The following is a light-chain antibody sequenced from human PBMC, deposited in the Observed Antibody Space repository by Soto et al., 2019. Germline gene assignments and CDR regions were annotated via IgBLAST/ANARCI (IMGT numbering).Light chain of an antibody. CDR2: LYSDGSH. J-gene: IGLJ1*01. CDR3: QTWGTGIHV. Sequence: QLVLTQSPSASASLGASVKLTCTLSSGHSSYAIAWHQQQPEKGPRYLMKLYSDGSHSKGDGIPDRFSGSSSGAERYLTISSLQSEDEADYYCQTWGTGIHVFGTGTKVTVL. V-gene: IGLV4-69*01. CDR1: SGHSSYA.